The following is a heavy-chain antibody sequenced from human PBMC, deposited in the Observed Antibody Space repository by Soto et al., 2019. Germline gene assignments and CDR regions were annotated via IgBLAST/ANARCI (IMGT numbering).Heavy chain of an antibody. V-gene: IGHV6-1*01. J-gene: IGHJ5*02. D-gene: IGHD3-22*01. CDR1: GDSVSSSSVT. CDR3: ARDFFDSSDYTTNWFDP. CDR2: TYYRSKWYN. Sequence: SQTLSLTCAISGDSVSSSSVTWNWIRQSPSRGLEWLGRTYYRSKWYNDYAESVESRITINPDTSKNQFSLKLTSVTAADAALYYCARDFFDSSDYTTNWFDPWGQGTLVTVSS.